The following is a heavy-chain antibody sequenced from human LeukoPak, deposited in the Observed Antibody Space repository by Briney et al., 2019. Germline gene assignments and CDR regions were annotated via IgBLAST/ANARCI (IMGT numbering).Heavy chain of an antibody. CDR3: ASRYYDSSRYYQYYFDY. CDR2: IIPILGIA. CDR1: GGTFSSYA. V-gene: IGHV1-69*04. J-gene: IGHJ4*02. D-gene: IGHD3-22*01. Sequence: SVKVSCKASGGTFSSYAISWVRQAPGQGLEWMGRIIPILGIANYAQKFQGRVTITADTSTSTVYMELNSLTSEDTAVYYCASRYYDSSRYYQYYFDYWGQGTLVTVSS.